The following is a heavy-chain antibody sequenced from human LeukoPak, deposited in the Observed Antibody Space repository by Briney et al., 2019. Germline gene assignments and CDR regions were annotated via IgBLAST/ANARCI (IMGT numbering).Heavy chain of an antibody. CDR3: AKDNGDYGLDY. V-gene: IGHV3-30*18. Sequence: GGSLRLSCAASGFTFSSYGMHWVRQAPGKGLEWVAVISYDGSNKYYADSVKGRFTISRGNSKNTLYLQMNSLRAEDTAVYYCAKDNGDYGLDYWGQGTLVTVSS. CDR1: GFTFSSYG. J-gene: IGHJ4*02. CDR2: ISYDGSNK. D-gene: IGHD4-17*01.